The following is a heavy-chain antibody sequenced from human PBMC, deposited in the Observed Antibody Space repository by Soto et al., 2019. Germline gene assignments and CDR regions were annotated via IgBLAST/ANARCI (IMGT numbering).Heavy chain of an antibody. V-gene: IGHV1-3*01. Sequence: ASVKVSCKASGYTFTSYAMHWVRQAPGQRLEWMGWINAGNGNTKYSQKFQGRVTITRDTSASTAYMELSSLRSEDTAVYYCASSLRGAAGHLNSSYYYGMDVWGQGTTGTVS. CDR2: INAGNGNT. D-gene: IGHD6-13*01. CDR1: GYTFTSYA. J-gene: IGHJ6*02. CDR3: ASSLRGAAGHLNSSYYYGMDV.